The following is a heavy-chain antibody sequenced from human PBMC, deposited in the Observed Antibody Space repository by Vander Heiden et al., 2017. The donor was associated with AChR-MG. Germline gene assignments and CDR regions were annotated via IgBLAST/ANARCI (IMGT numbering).Heavy chain of an antibody. CDR1: GFTFRSYS. CDR3: ARDLWWDDANDAFDI. Sequence: EVQLVESGGGLVKPGGSLRLSCAASGFTFRSYSMNWVRQAPGKGLEWVSSISSSSSYIYYADSVKGRFTISRDNAKNSLYLQMNSLRAEDTAVYYCARDLWWDDANDAFDIWGQGTMVTVSS. V-gene: IGHV3-21*01. D-gene: IGHD2-21*01. CDR2: ISSSSSYI. J-gene: IGHJ3*02.